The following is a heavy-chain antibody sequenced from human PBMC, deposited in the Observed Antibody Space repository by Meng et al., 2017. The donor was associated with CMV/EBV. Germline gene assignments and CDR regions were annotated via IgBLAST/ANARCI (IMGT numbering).Heavy chain of an antibody. D-gene: IGHD2-2*01. CDR2: LIPIFGTA. Sequence: SVKVSCKASGGTFGSYAISWVRQAPGQGREGRGGLIPIFGTANYAQKFQGRVTITTDESTSTAYMELSSLRSEDTAVYYCARGIVVVPAALSYYYYYGMDVWGQGTTVTV. V-gene: IGHV1-69*05. CDR1: GGTFGSYA. J-gene: IGHJ6*02. CDR3: ARGIVVVPAALSYYYYYGMDV.